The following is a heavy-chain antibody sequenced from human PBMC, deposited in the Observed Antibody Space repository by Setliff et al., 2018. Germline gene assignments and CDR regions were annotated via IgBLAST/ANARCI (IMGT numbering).Heavy chain of an antibody. Sequence: GVLRLSCAASGFTFSGSAMHWVRQASGKGLEWVGRIRSKADSYATAYAASVRGRFTISRDDSKNTAYLQMNSLKTEDTAVYYCILIGSSADAFDIWGQGTMVTVSS. CDR2: IRSKADSYAT. CDR3: ILIGSSADAFDI. CDR1: GFTFSGSA. D-gene: IGHD6-19*01. V-gene: IGHV3-73*01. J-gene: IGHJ3*02.